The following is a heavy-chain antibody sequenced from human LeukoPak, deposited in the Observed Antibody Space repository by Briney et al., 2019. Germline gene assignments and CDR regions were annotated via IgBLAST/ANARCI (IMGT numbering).Heavy chain of an antibody. D-gene: IGHD6-19*01. CDR1: GFTFSSYA. Sequence: GGSLRLSCAASGFTFSSYAMSWVRQAPGKGLEWVSAISGSGGSTYYADSVKGRFTISRDNSKHALYLQMNSLRAEDTAVYYCAKSAVAGTGGSDYFDYWGQGTLVTVSS. V-gene: IGHV3-23*01. CDR3: AKSAVAGTGGSDYFDY. J-gene: IGHJ4*02. CDR2: ISGSGGST.